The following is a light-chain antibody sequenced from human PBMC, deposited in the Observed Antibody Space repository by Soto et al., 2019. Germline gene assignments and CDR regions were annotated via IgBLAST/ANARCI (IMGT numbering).Light chain of an antibody. Sequence: AIQMTQFPASLSASVGDRVTITCRASQGIRDELGWYQQKPGKAPKLLIYGASRLESGVPSRFSGSGSGTDFSLTIYSLRPEDSATYFCLQDYNYPRTFGPGTKLQIK. V-gene: IGKV1-6*01. CDR2: GAS. CDR1: QGIRDE. CDR3: LQDYNYPRT. J-gene: IGKJ2*01.